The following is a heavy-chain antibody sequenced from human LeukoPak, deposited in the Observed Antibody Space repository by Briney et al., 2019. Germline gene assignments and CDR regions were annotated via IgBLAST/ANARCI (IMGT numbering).Heavy chain of an antibody. V-gene: IGHV1-2*02. D-gene: IGHD5-18*01. CDR3: ARERDTAMALDAFDI. J-gene: IGHJ3*02. CDR1: GYTFTGYY. CDR2: INPNSGGT. Sequence: ASVKVSCKASGYTFTGYYMHWVRQAPGQGLEWMGWINPNSGGTNYAQKFQGRVTMTRDTSISTAYMELSRLRSDDTAVYYCARERDTAMALDAFDIWGQGTMVTVSS.